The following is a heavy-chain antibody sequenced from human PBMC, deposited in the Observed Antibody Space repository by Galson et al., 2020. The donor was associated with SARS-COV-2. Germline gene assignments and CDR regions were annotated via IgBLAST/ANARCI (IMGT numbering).Heavy chain of an antibody. Sequence: GESLKISCAASGFTFSSFAMSWVRQAPGKGLEWISTIGGSGGRTYYADAVKGRCTVSRDSSKNTLFLQMISLRAEDTAIYYCAKGRDSGGWFASTFDYWGQGTLVIASS. CDR1: GFTFSSFA. CDR3: AKGRDSGGWFASTFDY. V-gene: IGHV3-23*01. CDR2: IGGSGGRT. J-gene: IGHJ4*02. D-gene: IGHD2-15*01.